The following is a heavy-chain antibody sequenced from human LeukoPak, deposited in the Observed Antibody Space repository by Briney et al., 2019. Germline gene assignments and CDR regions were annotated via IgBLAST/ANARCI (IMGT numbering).Heavy chain of an antibody. J-gene: IGHJ5*02. V-gene: IGHV3-11*06. CDR3: ARPRGSGSYYDNWFDP. CDR2: ISSSSSYT. D-gene: IGHD3-10*01. Sequence: GGSLRLSCAASGFTFSDYYMSWIRQAPGKGLEWVSYISSSSSYTNYADSVKSRFTISRDNVKNSLYLKMNSLRAEDTAVYYCARPRGSGSYYDNWFDPWGQGTLVTVSS. CDR1: GFTFSDYY.